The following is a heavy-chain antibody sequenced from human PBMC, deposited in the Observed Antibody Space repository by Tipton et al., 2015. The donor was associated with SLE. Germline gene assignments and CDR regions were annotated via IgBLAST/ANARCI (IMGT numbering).Heavy chain of an antibody. CDR2: IYHSGST. D-gene: IGHD1-26*01. J-gene: IGHJ4*02. CDR3: ARDGRSGTVSYGVLVY. CDR1: GYSISSSYY. Sequence: TLSLTCAVSGYSISSSYYWGWIRQPPGRGLEWIGTIYHSGSTYYNPSLKSRITISVDTSKNQFSLKLSSVTAADTAVYYCARDGRSGTVSYGVLVYWGQGTLVTVSS. V-gene: IGHV4-38-2*02.